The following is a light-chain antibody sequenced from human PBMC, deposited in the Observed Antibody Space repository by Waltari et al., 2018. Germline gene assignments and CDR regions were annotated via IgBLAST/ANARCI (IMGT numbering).Light chain of an antibody. CDR3: QSYDSSLSAVI. J-gene: IGLJ2*01. V-gene: IGLV1-40*01. CDR1: SSTIGAAHH. Sequence: QSVLTQPPSLSGAPGQRVTISCTASSSTIGAAHHVHWYQQLPGTAPKLLIYGNSNRPSGVPDRFSGSKSGTSASLAITGLQAEDEADYYCQSYDSSLSAVIFGGGTKLTVL. CDR2: GNS.